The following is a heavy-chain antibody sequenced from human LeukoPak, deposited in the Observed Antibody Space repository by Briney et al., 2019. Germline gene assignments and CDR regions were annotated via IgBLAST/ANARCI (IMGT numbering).Heavy chain of an antibody. CDR2: INHSGST. V-gene: IGHV4-30-2*01. J-gene: IGHJ4*02. Sequence: SQTLSLTCAVSGGSISSGGYSWSWIRQPPGKGLEWIGEINHSGSTNYNPSLKSRVTISVDTSKNQFSLKLSSVTAADTAVYYCARASGSYYHFDYWGQGTLVTVSS. CDR3: ARASGSYYHFDY. D-gene: IGHD1-26*01. CDR1: GGSISSGGYS.